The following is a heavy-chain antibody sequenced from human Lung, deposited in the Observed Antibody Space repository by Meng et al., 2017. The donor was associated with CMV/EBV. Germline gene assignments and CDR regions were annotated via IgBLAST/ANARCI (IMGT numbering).Heavy chain of an antibody. V-gene: IGHV3-49*04. CDR2: IRNKDYDGTT. D-gene: IGHD3-3*01. CDR3: TRGGFLEWLPLTFDS. CDR1: GFNFGDYT. Sequence: SSSGFNFGDYTMSRVRQAPGKGPEWVGLIRNKDYDGTTEYAASVKDRFTISRNDPKSIAYLQMDSLRIEDTAVYYCTRGGFLEWLPLTFDSWXQGTXVTVSS. J-gene: IGHJ4*02.